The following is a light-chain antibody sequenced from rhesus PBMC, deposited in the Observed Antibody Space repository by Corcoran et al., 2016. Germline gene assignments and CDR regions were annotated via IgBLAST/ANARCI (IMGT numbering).Light chain of an antibody. CDR1: QSVSSY. CDR3: QETSNLWT. J-gene: IGKJ1*01. CDR2: GAS. V-gene: IGKV3-31*02. Sequence: EIVMTQSPATLSLSPGETATISCRTSQSVSSYLAWYQQKPGQAPRPLIYGASSRATGIPDRFSGSGSGTDFTLTISSLEPEDFAVYYCQETSNLWTFGQGTKVEIK.